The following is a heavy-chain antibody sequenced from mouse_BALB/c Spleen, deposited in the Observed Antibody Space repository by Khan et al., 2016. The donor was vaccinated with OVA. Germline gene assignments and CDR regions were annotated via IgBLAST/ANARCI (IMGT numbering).Heavy chain of an antibody. CDR2: INPGSGNT. CDR3: ARAYSDGSSYATMDD. V-gene: IGHV1-63*02. Sequence: QVQLQQSGAELVRPGTSVKMSCKAAGYTFTNYWIGWVKQRPGHGLEWIGDINPGSGNTNYNEKFKGKATLTADTSSSTAYMQLSSLTSEDSAIXYCARAYSDGSSYATMDDWGQGTSVTVSS. J-gene: IGHJ4*01. CDR1: GYTFTNYW. D-gene: IGHD1-1*01.